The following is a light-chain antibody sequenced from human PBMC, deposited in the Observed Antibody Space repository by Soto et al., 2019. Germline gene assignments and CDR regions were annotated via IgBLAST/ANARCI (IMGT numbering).Light chain of an antibody. Sequence: QSALTQPASVSGSAGKSITISCTGTSSDVGSYNLVSWYQQHPGKAPKLMIYEGSKRPSGVSNRFSGSKSGNTASLTISGLQAEDEADYYCCSYAGSSTWVFGTGTKVTV. CDR1: SSDVGSYNL. CDR2: EGS. J-gene: IGLJ1*01. V-gene: IGLV2-23*01. CDR3: CSYAGSSTWV.